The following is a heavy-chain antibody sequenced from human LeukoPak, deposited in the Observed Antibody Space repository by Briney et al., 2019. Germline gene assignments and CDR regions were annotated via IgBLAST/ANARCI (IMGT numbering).Heavy chain of an antibody. J-gene: IGHJ4*02. CDR2: IYYSGST. D-gene: IGHD3-3*01. V-gene: IGHV4-59*08. Sequence: KPSETLSLTCTVSGGSISSHYWSWIRQPPGKGLEWIGYIYYSGSTNYNPSLKSRVTISVDTSKNQFSLKLSSVTAADTAVYYCARTQGTYYDFWSGYYSQPFFDYWGQGTLVTVSS. CDR3: ARTQGTYYDFWSGYYSQPFFDY. CDR1: GGSISSHY.